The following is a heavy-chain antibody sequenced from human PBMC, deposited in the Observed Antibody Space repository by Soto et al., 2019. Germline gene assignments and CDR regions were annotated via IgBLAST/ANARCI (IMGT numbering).Heavy chain of an antibody. D-gene: IGHD3-3*01. CDR1: GFTFSSYW. V-gene: IGHV3-74*01. Sequence: EVQLVESGGGLVQPGGSLRLYCAASGFTFSSYWMHWVRQAPGKGLVWVSRINSDGSSTSYADSVKGRFTISRDNAKNTLDLQMNSLRAEDTAVYYCARDQRFLEWLLTDYYYYYYMDVWGKGTTVTVSS. CDR3: ARDQRFLEWLLTDYYYYYYMDV. J-gene: IGHJ6*03. CDR2: INSDGSST.